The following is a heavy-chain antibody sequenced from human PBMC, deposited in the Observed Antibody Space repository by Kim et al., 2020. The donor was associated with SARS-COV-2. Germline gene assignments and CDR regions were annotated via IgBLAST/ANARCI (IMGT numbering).Heavy chain of an antibody. Sequence: GGSLRLSCVASGFNFSNFGMTWVRQAPGKGLEWVSTIAGSGGSTDYADSVKGRFTISTDNSKNTVYLQMNSLRADDTAVYYCAKLREIHYDFWSGYPTFFDYWGQGALVTVSS. D-gene: IGHD3-3*01. CDR2: IAGSGGST. V-gene: IGHV3-23*01. J-gene: IGHJ4*02. CDR1: GFNFSNFG. CDR3: AKLREIHYDFWSGYPTFFDY.